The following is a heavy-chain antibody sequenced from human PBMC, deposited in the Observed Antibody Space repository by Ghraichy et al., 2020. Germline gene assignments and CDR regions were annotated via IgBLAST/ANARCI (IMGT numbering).Heavy chain of an antibody. D-gene: IGHD2-2*01. Sequence: SETLSLTCAVYGGSFSGYYWSWIRQPPGKGLEWIGEINHSGSTNYNPSLKSRVTISVDTSKNQFSLKLSSVTAADTAVYYCAGSCSSTSCYYHYWGQGTLVTVSS. J-gene: IGHJ4*02. V-gene: IGHV4-34*01. CDR1: GGSFSGYY. CDR2: INHSGST. CDR3: AGSCSSTSCYYHY.